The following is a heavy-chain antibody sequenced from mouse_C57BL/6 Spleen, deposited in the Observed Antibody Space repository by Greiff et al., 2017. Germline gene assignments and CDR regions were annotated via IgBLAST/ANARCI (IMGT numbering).Heavy chain of an antibody. D-gene: IGHD3-1*01. CDR2: IDPSDSYT. Sequence: VQLQQPGAELVMPGASVKLSCKASGYTFTSYWMHWVKQRPGQGLEWIGEIDPSDSYTNYNQKFKGKSTLTVDKSSSTAYMQLSSLTSEDSAVYYCARSGSSYSFDYWGQGTTLTVSS. V-gene: IGHV1-69*01. CDR3: ARSGSSYSFDY. CDR1: GYTFTSYW. J-gene: IGHJ2*01.